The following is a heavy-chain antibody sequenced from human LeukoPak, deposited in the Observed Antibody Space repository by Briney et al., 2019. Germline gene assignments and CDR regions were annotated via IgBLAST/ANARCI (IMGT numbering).Heavy chain of an antibody. D-gene: IGHD1-1*01. J-gene: IGHJ3*02. CDR2: ISYDGRQK. CDR3: ARDGTFDI. CDR1: GFTFSSYS. V-gene: IGHV3-30*03. Sequence: GGSLRLSCAASGFTFSSYSMNWVRQAPGKGLEWVAVISYDGRQKYYADSVKGRFTISRDNSKNTLFLQMNSLRDEDTAVYYCARDGTFDIWGQGTMVTVSS.